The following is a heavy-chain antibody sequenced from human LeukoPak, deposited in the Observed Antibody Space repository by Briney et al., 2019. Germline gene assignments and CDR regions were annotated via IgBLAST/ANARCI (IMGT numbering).Heavy chain of an antibody. CDR2: IRYDGSNK. CDR3: AKVGHYSSSWDFDY. Sequence: GGSLRLSCAVSGFTFSSYGMHWVRQAPGKGLEWVAFIRYDGSNKYYADSVKGRFTIARDNSKNTLYLQMNSLRAEDTAVYYCAKVGHYSSSWDFDYWGQGTLVTVSS. CDR1: GFTFSSYG. J-gene: IGHJ4*02. V-gene: IGHV3-30*02. D-gene: IGHD6-13*01.